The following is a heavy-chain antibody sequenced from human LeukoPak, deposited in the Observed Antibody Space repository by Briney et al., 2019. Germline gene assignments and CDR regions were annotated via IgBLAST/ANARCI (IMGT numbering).Heavy chain of an antibody. D-gene: IGHD3-22*01. V-gene: IGHV3-23*01. Sequence: GGSLRLSCAASGFTFSSYGMSWVRQAPGKGLEWVSAISGSGGSTYYADSVKGRFTISRDNSKNTLYLQMNSLRAEDTAVYYCARDHVPYDSSGYYYYWGQGTLVTVSS. J-gene: IGHJ4*02. CDR3: ARDHVPYDSSGYYYY. CDR1: GFTFSSYG. CDR2: ISGSGGST.